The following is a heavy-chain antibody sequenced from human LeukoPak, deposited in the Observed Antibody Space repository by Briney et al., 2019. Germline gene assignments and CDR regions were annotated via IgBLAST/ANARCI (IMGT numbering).Heavy chain of an antibody. CDR1: GFTFSSYG. CDR3: ARDSCRGDCYPFDY. CDR2: IWYDGNNK. Sequence: GRSLRLSCAASGFTFSSYGMHWVRQAPGKGLEWVAGIWYDGNNKYYADSVKGRFAISRDNSKNTLYVQMNSLRAEDTAVYYCARDSCRGDCYPFDYWGRGTLVTVSS. D-gene: IGHD2-21*02. J-gene: IGHJ4*02. V-gene: IGHV3-33*01.